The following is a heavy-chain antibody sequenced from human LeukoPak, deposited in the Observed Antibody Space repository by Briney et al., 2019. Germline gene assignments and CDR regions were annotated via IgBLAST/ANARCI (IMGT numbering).Heavy chain of an antibody. D-gene: IGHD6-19*01. CDR3: ARVGSSGWYVDY. CDR2: ISYDGSNK. Sequence: GGSLRLPCAASGFTFSSYAMHWVRQAPGKGLEWVAVISYDGSNKYYADSVKGRFTISRDNSKNTLYLQMNSLRAEDTAVYYCARVGSSGWYVDYWGQGTLVTVSS. J-gene: IGHJ4*02. CDR1: GFTFSSYA. V-gene: IGHV3-30*04.